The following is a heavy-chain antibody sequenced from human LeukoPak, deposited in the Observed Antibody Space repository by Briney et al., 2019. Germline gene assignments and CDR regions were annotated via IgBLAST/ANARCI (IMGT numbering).Heavy chain of an antibody. J-gene: IGHJ4*02. V-gene: IGHV4-59*01. D-gene: IGHD3-9*01. CDR3: ARGNDILTGYFVDY. Sequence: SETLSLTCTVSGGSISSYYWSWIRQPPGKGLEWIGYIYYSGSTNYNPSLKSRVTISVDTSKNQFSLKLSSVTAADTTVYYCARGNDILTGYFVDYWGQGTLVTVSS. CDR2: IYYSGST. CDR1: GGSISSYY.